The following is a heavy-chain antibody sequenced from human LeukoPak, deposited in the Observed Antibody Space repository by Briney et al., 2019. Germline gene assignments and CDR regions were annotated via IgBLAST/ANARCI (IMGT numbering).Heavy chain of an antibody. CDR2: INSDGSRT. CDR3: AREATGFDY. Sequence: GGSLRLSCAASGFTISSYWMYWVRQTPGKGLVWVSRINSDGSRTEYADSVKSRFTISRDNAKNTLFLQMNSLRAEDTAVYYCAREATGFDYWGQGTLVTVSS. J-gene: IGHJ4*02. CDR1: GFTISSYW. V-gene: IGHV3-74*03.